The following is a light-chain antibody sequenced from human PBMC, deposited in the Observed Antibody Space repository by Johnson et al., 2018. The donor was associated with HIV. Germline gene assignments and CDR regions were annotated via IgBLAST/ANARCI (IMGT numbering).Light chain of an antibody. Sequence: QSVLTQPPSVSAAPGHNVSISCSGSSSNIGDNYISWYQQLPGAAPKLLIYENNKRPSGIPDRFSGSKSGTSATLGIAGLQTGDEADYYCGTWNNSLSANYVVGTGTSVTF. CDR3: GTWNNSLSANYV. V-gene: IGLV1-51*01. CDR1: SSNIGDNY. CDR2: ENN. J-gene: IGLJ1*01.